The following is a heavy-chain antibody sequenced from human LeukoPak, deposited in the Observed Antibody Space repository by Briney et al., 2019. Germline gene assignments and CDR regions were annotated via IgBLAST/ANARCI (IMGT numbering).Heavy chain of an antibody. D-gene: IGHD2-2*01. V-gene: IGHV3-21*01. CDR2: ISGDSRYI. J-gene: IGHJ4*02. CDR3: ARAPTVLVGYCSSSSCQADY. CDR1: GFTFSSYS. Sequence: GGSLRLSCAASGFTFSSYSMNWVRQAPGKGLEWVSAISGDSRYIYYADSVRGRFTISRDNAENSLYLQMHSLRVEDTAVYYCARAPTVLVGYCSSSSCQADYWGQGALVTVSS.